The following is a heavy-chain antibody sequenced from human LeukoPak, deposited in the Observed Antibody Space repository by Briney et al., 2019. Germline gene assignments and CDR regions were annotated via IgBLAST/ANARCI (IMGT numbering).Heavy chain of an antibody. V-gene: IGHV3-73*01. CDR2: IRSTANGYAT. CDR3: AGNYYGSGSYADFDY. Sequence: GGSLRLSCAASGFTFRNCWMTWVRQAPGKGLEWVGRIRSTANGYATAYAASVKGRFTISRDDSKNTAYLQMDSLKTEDTAVYYCAGNYYGSGSYADFDYWGQGTLVTVSS. CDR1: GFTFRNCW. J-gene: IGHJ4*02. D-gene: IGHD3-10*01.